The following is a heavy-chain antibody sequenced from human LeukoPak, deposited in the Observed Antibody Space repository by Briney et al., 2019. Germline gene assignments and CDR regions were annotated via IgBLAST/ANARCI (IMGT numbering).Heavy chain of an antibody. CDR3: ASLSYGGDCYSGWYFDL. D-gene: IGHD2-21*02. CDR2: IYYSGST. CDR1: GGSISSGDYY. V-gene: IGHV4-30-4*01. J-gene: IGHJ2*01. Sequence: PSETLSLTCTVSGGSISSGDYYWSWIRQPPGKGLEWIGYIYYSGSTYYNPSLKSRVTISVDTSKNQFSLKLSSVTAADTAVYYCASLSYGGDCYSGWYFDLWGRGTLVTVSS.